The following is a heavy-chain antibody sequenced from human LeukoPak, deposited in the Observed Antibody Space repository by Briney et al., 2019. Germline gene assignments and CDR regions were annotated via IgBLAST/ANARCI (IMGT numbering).Heavy chain of an antibody. CDR2: IYYSGST. V-gene: IGHV4-31*03. CDR3: ARDQEDSGTDY. CDR1: GGSISSGDYY. Sequence: SETLSLTCTVSGGSISSGDYYWSWIRQHPGKGLEWIGYIYYSGSTYYNPSLKSRVTISLDTSKNQFSLKLSSVTAADTAVYYCARDQEDSGTDYWGQGTLVTVSS. D-gene: IGHD3-10*01. J-gene: IGHJ4*02.